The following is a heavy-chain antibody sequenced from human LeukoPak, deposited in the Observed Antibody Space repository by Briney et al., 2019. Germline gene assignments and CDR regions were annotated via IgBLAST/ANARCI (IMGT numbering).Heavy chain of an antibody. Sequence: GGSLRLSCAASGFTFSSYAMTWVRQAPGKGLEWVSAISGSDDGTYYGDSVKGRFTISRDNSKNMLYLQMKSLRAEDTAIYYCAKWSPLLDSTSCLGGGCNAFDIWGQGTMVTVSS. CDR3: AKWSPLLDSTSCLGGGCNAFDI. CDR2: ISGSDDGT. V-gene: IGHV3-23*01. D-gene: IGHD2-2*01. CDR1: GFTFSSYA. J-gene: IGHJ3*02.